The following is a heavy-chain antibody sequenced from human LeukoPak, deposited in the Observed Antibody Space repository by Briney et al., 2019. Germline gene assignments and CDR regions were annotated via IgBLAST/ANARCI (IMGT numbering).Heavy chain of an antibody. CDR1: DGSISSGNW. CDR3: ARGPLDSGYTYFDY. D-gene: IGHD5-12*01. CDR2: IFHSGST. V-gene: IGHV4-4*02. J-gene: IGHJ4*02. Sequence: PSETLSLTCAVSDGSISSGNWWSWVRQPPGKGLEWIGEIFHSGSTNYNPSLKSRVTISVDTSKNQFSLKLSSVTAADTAVYYCARGPLDSGYTYFDYWGQGTLVSVAS.